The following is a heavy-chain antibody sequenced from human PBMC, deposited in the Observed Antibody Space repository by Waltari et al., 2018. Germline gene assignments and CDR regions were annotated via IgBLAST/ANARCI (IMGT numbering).Heavy chain of an antibody. D-gene: IGHD6-13*01. Sequence: QVQLQQWGAGLLKPSETLSLTCAVYGGSFSGYDWSWIRQPPGKGLEWIGEINHSGSTNYNPSLKSRVIISVDTSKNQFSLKVSSVTAADTAVYYCARGWFGAAAGTFGYWGQGTLVTVSS. CDR2: INHSGST. J-gene: IGHJ4*02. CDR3: ARGWFGAAAGTFGY. V-gene: IGHV4-34*01. CDR1: GGSFSGYD.